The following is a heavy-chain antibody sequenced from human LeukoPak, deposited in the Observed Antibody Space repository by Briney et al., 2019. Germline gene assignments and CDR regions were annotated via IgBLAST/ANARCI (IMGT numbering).Heavy chain of an antibody. V-gene: IGHV4-61*08. CDR1: GGSISSGGYY. D-gene: IGHD6-13*01. Sequence: PSETLSLTCTVSGGSISSGGYYWSWIRQHPGKGLEWIGYIYYSGSTNYNPSLKSRVTISVDTSKNQFFLKLSSVTAADTAVYYCARTLSAYSSSWYYFDYWGQGTLVTVSS. CDR3: ARTLSAYSSSWYYFDY. J-gene: IGHJ4*02. CDR2: IYYSGST.